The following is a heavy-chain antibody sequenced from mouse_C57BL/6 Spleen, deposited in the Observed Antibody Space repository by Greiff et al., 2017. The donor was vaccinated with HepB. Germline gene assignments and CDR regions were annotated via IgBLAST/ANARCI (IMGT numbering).Heavy chain of an antibody. D-gene: IGHD2-4*01. J-gene: IGHJ3*01. V-gene: IGHV1-50*01. CDR1: GYTFTSYW. Sequence: QVQLQQPGAELVKPGASVKLSCKASGYTFTSYWMQWVKQRPGQGLEWIGEIDPSDSYTNYNQKFKGKATLTVDTPSSTAYMQLSSLTSEDSAVYYCASPVYYDYAWFAYWGQGTLVTVSA. CDR3: ASPVYYDYAWFAY. CDR2: IDPSDSYT.